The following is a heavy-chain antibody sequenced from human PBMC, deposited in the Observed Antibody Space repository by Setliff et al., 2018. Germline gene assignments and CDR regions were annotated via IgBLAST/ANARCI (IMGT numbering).Heavy chain of an antibody. V-gene: IGHV1-2*02. J-gene: IGHJ4*02. Sequence: ASVKVSCKASGYTFTDYSIHWVRQAPGQGLDWVGWINPNTGVTKHAEKFQGRITMTRDTSITTVYMELSSLRSDDTAVYYCARFSGHNYGSFDSWGQGALVTVSS. CDR2: INPNTGVT. D-gene: IGHD5-18*01. CDR1: GYTFTDYS. CDR3: ARFSGHNYGSFDS.